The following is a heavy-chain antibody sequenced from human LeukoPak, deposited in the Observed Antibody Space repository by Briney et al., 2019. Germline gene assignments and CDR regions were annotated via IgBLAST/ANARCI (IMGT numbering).Heavy chain of an antibody. Sequence: ASVKVSCKASGYTFTGYYMHWVRQAPGQGLEWMGWINPNSGGTNYAQKFQGRVTMTRDTSISTAYMELSRLRSDDTAVYYCARDPAWGIVGATLRGENFDHWGQGTLVTVSS. V-gene: IGHV1-2*02. CDR1: GYTFTGYY. J-gene: IGHJ4*02. CDR2: INPNSGGT. CDR3: ARDPAWGIVGATLRGENFDH. D-gene: IGHD1-26*01.